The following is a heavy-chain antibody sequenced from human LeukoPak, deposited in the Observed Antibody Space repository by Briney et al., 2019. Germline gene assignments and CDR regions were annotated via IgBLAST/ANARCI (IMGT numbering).Heavy chain of an antibody. D-gene: IGHD5-18*01. CDR3: ARGYSYGLFDY. CDR2: INAGNGNT. V-gene: IGHV1-3*01. CDR1: GYTFTSYA. J-gene: IGHJ4*02. Sequence: GASVKDSCKASGYTFTSYAMHWVRQAPGQRLEWMGWINAGNGNTKYSQKFQGRVTITWDTSASTAYMELSSLRSEDTAVYYCARGYSYGLFDYWGQGTLVTVSS.